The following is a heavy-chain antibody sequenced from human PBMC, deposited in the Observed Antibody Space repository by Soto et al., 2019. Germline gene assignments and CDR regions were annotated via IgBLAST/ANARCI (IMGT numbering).Heavy chain of an antibody. Sequence: GGSLRLSCATSGFTFSTYAMTWVRQAPGKGLDWVSVISGTNNNTWYAASVKGRFTISRDNAKNSLFLQMNSLRAEDTAVYYCARESDYTNQFDYWGQGTLVTVSS. J-gene: IGHJ4*02. V-gene: IGHV3-21*01. CDR3: ARESDYTNQFDY. D-gene: IGHD4-4*01. CDR2: ISGTNNNT. CDR1: GFTFSTYA.